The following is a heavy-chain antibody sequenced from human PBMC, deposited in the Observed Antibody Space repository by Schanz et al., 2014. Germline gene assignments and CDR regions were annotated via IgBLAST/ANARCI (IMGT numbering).Heavy chain of an antibody. CDR1: GFTFSSYA. V-gene: IGHV3-23*01. Sequence: EVQLLESGGGLVQPGGSLRLSCAASGFTFSSYAMSWVRQAPGKGLEWVSGFDAHDGRAYYADSAKGRFTISRDNSKSTLYVEMNSLRAEDTAVYYCAKGRFGELSAFDIWGQGTMVTDSS. J-gene: IGHJ3*02. CDR2: FDAHDGRA. CDR3: AKGRFGELSAFDI. D-gene: IGHD3-10*01.